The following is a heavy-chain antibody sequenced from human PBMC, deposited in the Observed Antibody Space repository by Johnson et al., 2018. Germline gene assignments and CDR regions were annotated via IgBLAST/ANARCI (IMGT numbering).Heavy chain of an antibody. CDR1: GFTFSSYW. V-gene: IGHV3-74*01. Sequence: VQLQESGGGLVQPGGSLRLSCAASGFTFSSYWMHWVRQATGKGLGWVQRINSDGSSTSYADSVKGRFTISRDNAKNTLYLQMNSLRAEDTAVYHCVRRGAPMVRGVIAAFDIWGQGTMVTVSS. CDR2: INSDGSST. J-gene: IGHJ3*02. D-gene: IGHD3-10*01. CDR3: VRRGAPMVRGVIAAFDI.